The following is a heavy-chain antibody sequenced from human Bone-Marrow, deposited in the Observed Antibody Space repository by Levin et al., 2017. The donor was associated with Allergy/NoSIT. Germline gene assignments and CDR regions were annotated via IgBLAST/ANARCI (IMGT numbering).Heavy chain of an antibody. CDR2: IKRDGSEK. J-gene: IGHJ4*02. CDR3: TRGGSSSSWYWEY. V-gene: IGHV3-7*01. CDR1: GFTFSTYW. Sequence: GGSLRLSCAGSGFTFSTYWMTWVRQAPGKGLEWVANIKRDGSEKYYVDSAKGRFTISRDNAENSLFLQMNSLRAEDTAIYYCTRGGSSSSWYWEYWGQGTLVTVSS. D-gene: IGHD6-13*01.